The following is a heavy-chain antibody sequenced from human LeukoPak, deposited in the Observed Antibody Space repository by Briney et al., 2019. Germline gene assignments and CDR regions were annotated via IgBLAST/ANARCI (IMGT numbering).Heavy chain of an antibody. J-gene: IGHJ4*02. D-gene: IGHD3-16*01. Sequence: SETLSLTCTVSGGSVSSYYWSWLRQPPGKRLEWIGYIFYSGSTNYNPSLKSRVTILVDTSKNQFSLKLSSVTAADTAVYYCARDRSAIGSIDYWGQGTLVTVSS. CDR2: IFYSGST. CDR1: GGSVSSYY. V-gene: IGHV4-59*02. CDR3: ARDRSAIGSIDY.